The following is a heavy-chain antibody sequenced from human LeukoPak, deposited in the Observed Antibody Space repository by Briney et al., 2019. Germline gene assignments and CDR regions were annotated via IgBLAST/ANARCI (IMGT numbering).Heavy chain of an antibody. J-gene: IGHJ5*02. D-gene: IGHD3-10*01. Sequence: SETLSLTCTVSGYSISSGYYWGWIRQPPGKGLEWIGSIYHSGSTYYNPSLKSRVTISVDTSKNQFSLKLSSVTAADTAVYYCARHYYGSGSYYTALLHSYNWFDPWGQGTLVTVSS. CDR1: GYSISSGYY. CDR2: IYHSGST. CDR3: ARHYYGSGSYYTALLHSYNWFDP. V-gene: IGHV4-38-2*02.